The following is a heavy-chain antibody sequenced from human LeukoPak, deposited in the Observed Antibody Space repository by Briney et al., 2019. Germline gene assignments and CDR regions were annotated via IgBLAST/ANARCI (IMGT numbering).Heavy chain of an antibody. J-gene: IGHJ6*02. CDR2: INPSGGST. D-gene: IGHD2-15*01. CDR1: GYTFTSYD. CDR3: ARDQRDYSYYYYYGMDV. V-gene: IGHV1-46*01. Sequence: GASVKVSCKASGYTFTSYDINWVRQATGQGLEWMGIINPSGGSTSYAQKFQGRVTMTRDTSTSTVYMELSSLRSEDTAVYYCARDQRDYSYYYYYGMDVWGQGTTVTVSS.